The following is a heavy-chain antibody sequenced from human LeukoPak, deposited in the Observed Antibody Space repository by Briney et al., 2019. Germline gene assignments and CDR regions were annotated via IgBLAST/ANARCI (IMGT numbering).Heavy chain of an antibody. D-gene: IGHD3-16*01. V-gene: IGHV3-33*01. J-gene: IGHJ3*02. CDR2: IWYDGSNK. Sequence: PGGSLRLSCAASGFTFSSYGMHWVRQAPGKGLEWVAVIWYDGSNKYYADSVKGRFIISRDNSKNTLYLQMNSVRAEDTAVYYCARDRWGAFDIWGQGTMVTVSS. CDR1: GFTFSSYG. CDR3: ARDRWGAFDI.